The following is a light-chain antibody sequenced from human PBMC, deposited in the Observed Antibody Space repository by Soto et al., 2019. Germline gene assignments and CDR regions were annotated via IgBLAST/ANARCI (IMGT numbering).Light chain of an antibody. Sequence: IVMTQSPDTLSVSPGERATLSCRASQSVSSSYLAWYQQKPGQAPRLLIYGASSRATGIPARFSGSGSGTEFTLTISSLQSEDFAVYYCQQYNNWPPWTFGQGTKVDIK. CDR1: QSVSSSY. CDR3: QQYNNWPPWT. CDR2: GAS. J-gene: IGKJ1*01. V-gene: IGKV3D-15*01.